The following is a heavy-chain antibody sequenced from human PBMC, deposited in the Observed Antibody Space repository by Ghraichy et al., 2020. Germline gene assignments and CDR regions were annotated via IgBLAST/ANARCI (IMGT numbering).Heavy chain of an antibody. J-gene: IGHJ2*01. CDR3: ARVFLNRYTIPHYWFFDI. V-gene: IGHV4-59*02. CDR1: GGSVSGYS. CDR2: ISESGST. Sequence: SETLSLTCRVSGGSVSGYSWIWIRQPPGKGLECIGYISESGSTNYDPSLRSRVSISLDTSKNQLSLNVRSVTAVDTAVYYCARVFLNRYTIPHYWFFDIWGRGALVTVSS. D-gene: IGHD2-2*02.